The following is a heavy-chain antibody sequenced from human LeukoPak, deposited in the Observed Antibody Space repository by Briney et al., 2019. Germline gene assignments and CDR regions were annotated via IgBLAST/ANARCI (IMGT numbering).Heavy chain of an antibody. D-gene: IGHD3-22*01. Sequence: KPSETLSLTCTVSGGSISGYYWSWIRQPPGKGLEWIGHIYYSGSTNYNPSLKSRVTISVDTSKSQFSLNLSSVTAADTAVYYCARNYDSSGYTAFGYWGRGTLVTVSS. CDR3: ARNYDSSGYTAFGY. CDR2: IYYSGST. CDR1: GGSISGYY. V-gene: IGHV4-59*01. J-gene: IGHJ4*02.